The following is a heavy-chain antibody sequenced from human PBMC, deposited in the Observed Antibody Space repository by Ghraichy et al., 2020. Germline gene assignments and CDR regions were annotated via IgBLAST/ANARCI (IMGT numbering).Heavy chain of an antibody. J-gene: IGHJ4*01. Sequence: GGSLRLSCAASGFIFSDHALDWVRQAPGRGLEWLGRSRNKVNYYTIDYAASVKGRFTIYRDDSESSLYLQMNSLKAEDTAIYYCARGGDFTGATTCELDYWGQGTLVTVSS. CDR1: GFIFSDHA. CDR3: ARGGDFTGATTCELDY. D-gene: IGHD1-26*01. V-gene: IGHV3-72*01. CDR2: SRNKVNYYTI.